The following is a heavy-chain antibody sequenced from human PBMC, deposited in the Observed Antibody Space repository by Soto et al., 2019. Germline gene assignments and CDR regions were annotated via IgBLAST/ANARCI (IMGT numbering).Heavy chain of an antibody. CDR3: AIRSGSHG. J-gene: IGHJ6*02. V-gene: IGHV3-53*01. Sequence: EVQLVESGGNFIQPAGSLRLSCAASGFTVSNNYMSWVRQAPGKGLEWVSVIYTGGTTYYADSVKGRFTISRDNSKNTLYLQMNSLRAEDTAVYYCAIRSGSHGWGQGTTVTVSS. CDR1: GFTVSNNY. D-gene: IGHD1-26*01. CDR2: IYTGGTT.